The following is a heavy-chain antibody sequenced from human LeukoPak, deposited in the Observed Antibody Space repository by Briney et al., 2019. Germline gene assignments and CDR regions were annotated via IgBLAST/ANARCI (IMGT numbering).Heavy chain of an antibody. Sequence: PGGSLRLSCAASGFTFSSYAMHWVRQAPGKGLEWVAVISYDGSNKYYADSVKGRFTISRDNSKNTLYLQMNSLRAEDTAVYYCARDFEQLWLGGPMDVWGQGTTVTVSS. CDR1: GFTFSSYA. D-gene: IGHD5-18*01. V-gene: IGHV3-30-3*01. CDR3: ARDFEQLWLGGPMDV. J-gene: IGHJ6*02. CDR2: ISYDGSNK.